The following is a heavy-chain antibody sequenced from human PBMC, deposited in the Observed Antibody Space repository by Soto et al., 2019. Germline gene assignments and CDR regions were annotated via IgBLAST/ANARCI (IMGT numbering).Heavy chain of an antibody. V-gene: IGHV1-58*01. D-gene: IGHD2-2*01. CDR3: AAVTDIVVVPAAENWSVP. J-gene: IGHJ5*02. CDR2: IVVGSGNT. Sequence: ASVKVSCKASGFTFTSSAVQWVRQARGQRLEWIGWIVVGSGNTNYAQKFQERVTITRDMSTSTAYMELSSLRSEDTAVYYCAAVTDIVVVPAAENWSVPWGQGTLVTVS. CDR1: GFTFTSSA.